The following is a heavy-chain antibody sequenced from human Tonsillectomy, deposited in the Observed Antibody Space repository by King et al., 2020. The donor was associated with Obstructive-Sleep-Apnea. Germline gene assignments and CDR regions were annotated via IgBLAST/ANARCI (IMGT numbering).Heavy chain of an antibody. CDR3: ASNPAVGASTLNCDD. CDR2: IYHSGST. D-gene: IGHD1-26*01. V-gene: IGHV4-4*02. CDR1: GGSISSSNW. J-gene: IGHJ4*02. Sequence: VQLQESGPGLVKPSGTLSLTCAVSGGSISSSNWWSWVRQPPGKVLEWIGEIYHSGSTNYNPSLQSRVTISVDKSKNQFSLKLSSVTAADTAVYYCASNPAVGASTLNCDDRGQGTLVTASS.